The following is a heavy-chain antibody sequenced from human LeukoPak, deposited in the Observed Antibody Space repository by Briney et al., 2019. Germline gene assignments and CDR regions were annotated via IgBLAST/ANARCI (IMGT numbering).Heavy chain of an antibody. J-gene: IGHJ4*02. CDR2: IYYSGST. D-gene: IGHD2-15*01. V-gene: IGHV4-61*01. CDR1: GGSISSGSYY. CDR3: ARLSGGTDDY. Sequence: SQTLSLTCTVSGGSISSGSYYWSWIRQPPGKGLEWIGYIYYSGSTNYNPSLKSRVTISVDTSKNQFSLKLSSVTAADTAVYYCARLSGGTDDYWGQGTLVTVSS.